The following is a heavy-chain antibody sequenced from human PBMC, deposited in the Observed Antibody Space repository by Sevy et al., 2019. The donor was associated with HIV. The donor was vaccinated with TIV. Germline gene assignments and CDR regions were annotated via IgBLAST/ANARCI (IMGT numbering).Heavy chain of an antibody. Sequence: SETLSLTCAVYGGSFSGYYWSWIRQPPGKGLEWIGEINHSGSTNYNPSLKSRVTISVDTSKNQFSLKLSSVTAADTAVYYCAATYERDYDFWSLTIPYGMDVWGQGTTVTVSS. J-gene: IGHJ6*02. D-gene: IGHD3-3*01. CDR1: GGSFSGYY. V-gene: IGHV4-34*01. CDR2: INHSGST. CDR3: AATYERDYDFWSLTIPYGMDV.